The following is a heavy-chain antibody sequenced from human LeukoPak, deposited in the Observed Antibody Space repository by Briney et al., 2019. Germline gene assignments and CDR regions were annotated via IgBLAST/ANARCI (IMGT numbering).Heavy chain of an antibody. CDR2: IYYSGST. D-gene: IGHD3-9*01. J-gene: IGHJ5*02. CDR1: GGSISIYY. CDR3: ARELTGWFDP. Sequence: SETLSLTCTVSGGSISIYYWSWIRQPPGKGLEWIGYIYYSGSTNYNPSLKSRVTISVDTSKNQFSLKLSSVTAADTAVYYCARELTGWFDPWGQGTLVTVSS. V-gene: IGHV4-59*01.